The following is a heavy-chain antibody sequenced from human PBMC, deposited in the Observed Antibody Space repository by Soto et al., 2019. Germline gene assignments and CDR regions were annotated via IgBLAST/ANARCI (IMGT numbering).Heavy chain of an antibody. Sequence: SETLSLTCTVSGGSISSSSYYWGWIRQPPGKGLEWIGSIYYSGSTYYNPSLKSRVTISVDTSKNQFSLKLSSVTAADTAVYYCARQMQQWLVLFNWFDPWGQGTLVTVSS. D-gene: IGHD6-19*01. CDR1: GGSISSSSYY. CDR2: IYYSGST. J-gene: IGHJ5*02. V-gene: IGHV4-39*01. CDR3: ARQMQQWLVLFNWFDP.